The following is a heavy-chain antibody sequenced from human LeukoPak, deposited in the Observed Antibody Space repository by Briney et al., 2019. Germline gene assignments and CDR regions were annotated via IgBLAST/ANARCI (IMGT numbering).Heavy chain of an antibody. J-gene: IGHJ5*02. CDR3: ARLCSISGSLHDWFDP. V-gene: IGHV1-18*01. D-gene: IGHD1-26*01. CDR1: GYTFTSYA. CDR2: ISADNGNT. Sequence: ASVKVSCKASGYTFTSYAISWVRQAPGQGLEWMGWISADNGNTDYAQRFQGRVTMTTDTSTSTAYMELRSLRSDDTAVYYCARLCSISGSLHDWFDPWGQGTLVTVSS.